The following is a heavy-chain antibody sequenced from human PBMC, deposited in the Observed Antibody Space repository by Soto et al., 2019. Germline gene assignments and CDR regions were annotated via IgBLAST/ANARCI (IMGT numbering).Heavy chain of an antibody. J-gene: IGHJ6*02. CDR3: ASAQGNSYGYYYYYGMDV. Sequence: ASVKVSCKASGGTFSSYAINWVRQAPGQGLEWMGGIIPILGIANYAQKFQGRVTITADKSTSTAYMELSSLRSEDTAVYYCASAQGNSYGYYYYYGMDVWGQGTTVTVSS. CDR1: GGTFSSYA. CDR2: IIPILGIA. V-gene: IGHV1-69*10. D-gene: IGHD5-18*01.